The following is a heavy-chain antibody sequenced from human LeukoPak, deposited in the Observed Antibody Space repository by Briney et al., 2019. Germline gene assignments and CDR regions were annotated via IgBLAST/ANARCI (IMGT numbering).Heavy chain of an antibody. V-gene: IGHV4-34*01. J-gene: IGHJ5*02. Sequence: SETLSLTCAVYGGSFSGYYWSWIRQPPGKGLEWIGEINHSGSTSYNPSLKSRVTISVDTYKNQFSLKLSSVTAADTAVYDCARGSYSSSWYVPRGHWFDPWGQGTLVTVS. CDR1: GGSFSGYY. D-gene: IGHD6-13*01. CDR3: ARGSYSSSWYVPRGHWFDP. CDR2: INHSGST.